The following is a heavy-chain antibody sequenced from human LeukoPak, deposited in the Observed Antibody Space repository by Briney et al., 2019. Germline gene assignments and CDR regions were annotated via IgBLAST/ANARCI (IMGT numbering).Heavy chain of an antibody. Sequence: GGSLRLSCAASGFTFNTYGMHWVRQAPGRGLEWVAVTSYDGSNKYYVDSVKGRFTISRDNSKNTLYLEMNSLKTEDTAVYYCARAPPSYCSSPSCYPTAPLDYWGQGTLVTVSS. V-gene: IGHV3-30*03. J-gene: IGHJ4*02. D-gene: IGHD2-2*01. CDR1: GFTFNTYG. CDR3: ARAPPSYCSSPSCYPTAPLDY. CDR2: TSYDGSNK.